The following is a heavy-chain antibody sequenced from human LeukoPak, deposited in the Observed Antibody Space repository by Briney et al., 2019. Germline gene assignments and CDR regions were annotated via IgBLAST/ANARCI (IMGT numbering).Heavy chain of an antibody. CDR1: GYTFTGYY. D-gene: IGHD3-10*01. V-gene: IGHV1-2*02. Sequence: GASVKVSCKASGYTFTGYYMHWGRQAPGQGLEWMGWINPNSGGTNYAQKFQGRVTMTRDTAISTAYMELSRLRSDDTAVYYCAREGPYYGSGSYYNVNDYWGQGTLVTVSS. CDR2: INPNSGGT. J-gene: IGHJ4*02. CDR3: AREGPYYGSGSYYNVNDY.